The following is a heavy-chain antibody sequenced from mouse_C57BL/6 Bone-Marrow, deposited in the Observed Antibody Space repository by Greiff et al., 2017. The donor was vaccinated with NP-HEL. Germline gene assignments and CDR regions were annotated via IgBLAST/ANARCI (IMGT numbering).Heavy chain of an antibody. CDR1: GFSLTSYG. CDR2: IWRGGST. CDR3: AKIYYGNDYAMDY. J-gene: IGHJ4*01. V-gene: IGHV2-5*01. D-gene: IGHD2-1*01. Sequence: QVQLQQSGPGLVQPSQSLSITCTVSGFSLTSYGVHWVRQSPGKGLAWLGVIWRGGSTDYNAAFMSRLSITKDNSKSQVFFKMNSLQADDTAIYYCAKIYYGNDYAMDYWGQGTSVTVSS.